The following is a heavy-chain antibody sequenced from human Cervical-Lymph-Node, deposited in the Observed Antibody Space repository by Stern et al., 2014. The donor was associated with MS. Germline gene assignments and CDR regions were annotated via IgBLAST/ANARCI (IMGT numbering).Heavy chain of an antibody. CDR3: AMPLTTTVSHGA. CDR1: GYNFSTYW. D-gene: IGHD1-1*01. CDR2: IYPGDVDI. V-gene: IGHV5-51*01. J-gene: IGHJ5*02. Sequence: EVQLVQSGAEVKKPGESLKISCEATGYNFSTYWIGWVRQMPGKGLEWMGIIYPGDVDIIYSPSFQGQVSISADESITTAYLQWSSLKASDTAMYYCAMPLTTTVSHGAWGQGTLVTVSS.